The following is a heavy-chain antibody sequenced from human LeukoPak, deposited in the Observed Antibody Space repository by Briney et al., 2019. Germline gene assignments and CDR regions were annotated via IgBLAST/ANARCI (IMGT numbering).Heavy chain of an antibody. CDR3: AKFLPPAEYYYYYMDV. Sequence: PGGSLRLSCAASGFTFSSYAMSWVRQAPGKGLEWVSAISGSGGSTYYADSVKGRFTISRDNSKNTLYLQMNSLRAEDTAVYYCAKFLPPAEYYYYYMDVSGKGTTVTVSS. V-gene: IGHV3-23*01. J-gene: IGHJ6*03. CDR2: ISGSGGST. CDR1: GFTFSSYA. D-gene: IGHD1-14*01.